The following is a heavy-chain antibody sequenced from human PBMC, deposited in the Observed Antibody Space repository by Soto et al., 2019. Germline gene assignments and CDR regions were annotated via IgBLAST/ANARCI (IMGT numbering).Heavy chain of an antibody. Sequence: ASVKVSCKASGYTFTSYAMHWVRQAPGQRLEWMGWINAGNGNTKYSQKFQGRVTITRDTSASTAYMELSSLRSEDTAVYYCARAPLYSSSRGYFDYWGQGTLVTVS. CDR2: INAGNGNT. J-gene: IGHJ4*02. CDR1: GYTFTSYA. V-gene: IGHV1-3*01. D-gene: IGHD6-6*01. CDR3: ARAPLYSSSRGYFDY.